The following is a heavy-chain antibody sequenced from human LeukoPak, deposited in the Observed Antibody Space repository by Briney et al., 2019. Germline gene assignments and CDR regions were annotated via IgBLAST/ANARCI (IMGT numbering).Heavy chain of an antibody. V-gene: IGHV3-23*01. J-gene: IGHJ4*02. CDR2: ISGSGGST. CDR1: GFTFSNSA. Sequence: RGSLRLSCAASGFTFSNSAMSWVRQAPGKGLEWVSAISGSGGSTYYADSVKGHFTISRDNSKNTLYLQMNSLRAEDTAVYYCAKDVWGDYWGQGTLVTVSS. CDR3: AKDVWGDY. D-gene: IGHD3-16*01.